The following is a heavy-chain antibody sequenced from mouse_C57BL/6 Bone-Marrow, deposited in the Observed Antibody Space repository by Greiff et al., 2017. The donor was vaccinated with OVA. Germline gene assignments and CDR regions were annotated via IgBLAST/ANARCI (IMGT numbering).Heavy chain of an antibody. CDR3: ARKGSDYSNHGAMDY. CDR2: IWSGGGT. V-gene: IGHV2-2*01. J-gene: IGHJ4*01. Sequence: QVQLKESGPGLVQPSQSLSITCTVSGFSLTSYGVHWVRQSPGKGLEWLGVIWSGGGTDYNAAFISGLSISKDNSKSQVFFKMNSQPADDTARYYCARKGSDYSNHGAMDYWGQGTSVTVSA. CDR1: GFSLTSYG. D-gene: IGHD2-5*01.